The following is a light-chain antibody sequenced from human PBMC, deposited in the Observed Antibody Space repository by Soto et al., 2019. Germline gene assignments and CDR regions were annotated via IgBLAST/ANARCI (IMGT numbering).Light chain of an antibody. J-gene: IGLJ2*01. CDR3: SSYTRSDTWI. Sequence: QSALTQPASVSGSPGQSITISCTGTSSDVGGNDDFVSWYQQHPGKAPKVMIYGVSKRPSGVSNRFSGSKSGNTASLTISVLQAEYEADYYCSSYTRSDTWIFGGGTKLTVL. CDR1: SSDVGGNDDF. CDR2: GVS. V-gene: IGLV2-14*01.